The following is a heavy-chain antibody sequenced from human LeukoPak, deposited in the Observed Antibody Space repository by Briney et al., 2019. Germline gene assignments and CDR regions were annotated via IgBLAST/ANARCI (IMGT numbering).Heavy chain of an antibody. D-gene: IGHD3-3*01. CDR1: GGSISSGDYY. CDR3: ARVDGDFWSHYYMDV. Sequence: PSQTLSLTCTVPGGSISSGDYYWSWIRQPPGKGLEWIGYIYYSGSTYYNPSLKGRVTISVDTSKNQFSLKLSSVTAADTAVYYCARVDGDFWSHYYMDVWGKGTTVTVSS. CDR2: IYYSGST. V-gene: IGHV4-30-4*08. J-gene: IGHJ6*03.